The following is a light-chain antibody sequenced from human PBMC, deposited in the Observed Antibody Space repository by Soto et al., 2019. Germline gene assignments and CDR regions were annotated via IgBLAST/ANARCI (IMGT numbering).Light chain of an antibody. CDR2: GAS. CDR3: QRYTNWPPVFT. CDR1: QSLGNN. J-gene: IGKJ3*01. Sequence: ELVMTQSPATLSVSPGEIATLSCRASQSLGNNLAWYQQKLGQAHRRLIYGASTRAIGIPARFSGSGSGPDFTLTISSLQSHDFAVYYCQRYTNWPPVFTFGPGTKVDL. V-gene: IGKV3-15*01.